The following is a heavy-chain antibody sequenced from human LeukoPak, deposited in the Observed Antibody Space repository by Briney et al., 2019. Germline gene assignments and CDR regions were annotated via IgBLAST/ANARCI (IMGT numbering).Heavy chain of an antibody. D-gene: IGHD1-26*01. Sequence: SVKVSCKASGGTFSSYAISWVRQAPGQGLEWMGRIIPILGIANYAQKFQGRATITADKSTSTAYMELSSLRSEDTAVYYCARDLGHRIVGAIDYWGQGTLVTVSS. J-gene: IGHJ4*02. CDR1: GGTFSSYA. CDR2: IIPILGIA. CDR3: ARDLGHRIVGAIDY. V-gene: IGHV1-69*04.